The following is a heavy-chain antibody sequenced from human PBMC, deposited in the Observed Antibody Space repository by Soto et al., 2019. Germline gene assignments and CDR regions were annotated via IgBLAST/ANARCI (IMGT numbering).Heavy chain of an antibody. Sequence: GVAPRLSLAAPGFTFRNYCMPWGRPAPGKGLGGGVVISYDGSNKYYADSVKGRFTISRDNSKNTLYLQMNSLRAEDTAVYYCARDKGDFWSGYIPYYYYYGMDVWGQGTTVTVSS. CDR1: GFTFRNYC. CDR2: ISYDGSNK. V-gene: IGHV3-30*03. D-gene: IGHD3-3*01. J-gene: IGHJ6*02. CDR3: ARDKGDFWSGYIPYYYYYGMDV.